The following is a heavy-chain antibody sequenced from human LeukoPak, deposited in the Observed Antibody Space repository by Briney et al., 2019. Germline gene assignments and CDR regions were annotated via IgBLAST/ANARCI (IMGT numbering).Heavy chain of an antibody. D-gene: IGHD5-24*01. CDR2: ISSSGSTI. CDR3: ARGVTRWLQSHAFDI. CDR1: GFTFSRYA. V-gene: IGHV3-11*01. J-gene: IGHJ3*02. Sequence: GGSLRLSCAASGFTFSRYAMSWIRQAPGKGLEWVSYISSSGSTIYYADSVKGRFTISRDNAKNSLYLQMNSLRAEDTAVYYCARGVTRWLQSHAFDIWGQGTMVTVSS.